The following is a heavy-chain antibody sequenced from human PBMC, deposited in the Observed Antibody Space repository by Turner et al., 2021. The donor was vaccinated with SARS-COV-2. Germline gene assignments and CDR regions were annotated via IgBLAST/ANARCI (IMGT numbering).Heavy chain of an antibody. Sequence: HLRDTGPALVSATETRSVTSTVSGGAVSSKSWSWIRQSPGRGLEWIGYFYKIGSIDYNPSLRSRVTISVDTTKNLFSLNLPSVTAAATAVYYCARHQGSAGGYGHGMNIWAKETAVIVPS. D-gene: IGHD5-12*01. J-gene: IGHJ6*04. CDR3: ARHQGSAGGYGHGMNI. CDR1: GGAVSSKS. CDR2: FYKIGSI. V-gene: IGHV4-59*08.